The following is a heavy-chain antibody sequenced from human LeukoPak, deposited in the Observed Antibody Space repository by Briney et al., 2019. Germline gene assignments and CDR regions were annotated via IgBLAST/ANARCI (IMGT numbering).Heavy chain of an antibody. V-gene: IGHV3-23*01. CDR2: ISGGST. J-gene: IGHJ4*02. D-gene: IGHD6-19*01. CDR3: AKESDISGWYGVDY. CDR1: GFAFSSYA. Sequence: GGSLRLSCAASGFAFSSYAKSWVRQTPGKGLEWVSDISGGSTHYADSVKGRFTISRDNSKNTLSLQMNSLRAEDTAVYYCAKESDISGWYGVDYWGQGTLVTVSS.